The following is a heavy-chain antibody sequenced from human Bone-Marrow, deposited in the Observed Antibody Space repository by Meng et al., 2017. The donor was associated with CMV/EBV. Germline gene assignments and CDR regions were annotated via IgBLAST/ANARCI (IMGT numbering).Heavy chain of an antibody. CDR3: AREGTYGSGSNYHNYFDD. Sequence: GSLRLSCTVSGGSISGYYWSWIRQPPGKGLEWIGYIYYSGSTNYNPSLKSRVTISVDTTRNQFSLKVTSVSAADTAVYYCAREGTYGSGSNYHNYFDDWGQGSLVTVSS. J-gene: IGHJ4*02. CDR2: IYYSGST. D-gene: IGHD3-10*01. V-gene: IGHV4-59*01. CDR1: GGSISGYY.